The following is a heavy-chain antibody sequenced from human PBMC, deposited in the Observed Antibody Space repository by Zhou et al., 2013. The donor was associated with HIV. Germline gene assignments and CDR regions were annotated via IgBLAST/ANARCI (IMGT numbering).Heavy chain of an antibody. CDR2: IIPITGIP. Sequence: QVQLVQSGAEVKKPGSSVKVSCKTSGGTFGSFAISWVRQAPGQGLEWMGGIIPITGIPTYAQQFQGRVSITTDRSLRTSFMELKSLREDDTAVYYCARGEFWNHYTTSFPREFDSWGQGTLVTVSA. J-gene: IGHJ4*02. V-gene: IGHV1-69*04. CDR3: ARGEFWNHYTTSFPREFDS. CDR1: GGTFGSFA. D-gene: IGHD1-1*01.